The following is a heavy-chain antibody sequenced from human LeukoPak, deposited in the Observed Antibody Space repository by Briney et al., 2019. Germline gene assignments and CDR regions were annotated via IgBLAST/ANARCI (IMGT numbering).Heavy chain of an antibody. Sequence: PGGSLRLSCAASGFSFDDYGMTWVRQAPGKGVEWVSVINWNGANTGYADSVKGRFTISRDNAKNSLHLQMNSLRAEDTAFYYCARALYASSSWHTFDIWGQGTMVTVSS. CDR3: ARALYASSSWHTFDI. CDR1: GFSFDDYG. V-gene: IGHV3-20*04. CDR2: INWNGANT. D-gene: IGHD6-13*01. J-gene: IGHJ3*02.